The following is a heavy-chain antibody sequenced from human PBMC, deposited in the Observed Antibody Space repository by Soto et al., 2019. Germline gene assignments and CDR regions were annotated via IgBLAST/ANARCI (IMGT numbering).Heavy chain of an antibody. CDR2: INHSGST. CDR3: ARGGRWLSAFDI. D-gene: IGHD6-19*01. J-gene: IGHJ3*02. CDR1: GGSFSGYY. V-gene: IGHV4-34*01. Sequence: SETLSLTCAAYGGSFSGYYWSWIRQPPGKGLEWIGEINHSGSTNYNPSLKSRVTISVDTSKNQFSLKLSSVTAADTAVYYCARGGRWLSAFDIWGQGTMVTVSS.